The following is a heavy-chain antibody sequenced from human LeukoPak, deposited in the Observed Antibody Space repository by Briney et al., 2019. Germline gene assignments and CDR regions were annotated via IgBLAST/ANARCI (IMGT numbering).Heavy chain of an antibody. V-gene: IGHV1-18*01. J-gene: IGHJ4*02. CDR3: ARYEREYCSGGSCYSTDY. Sequence: ASVNVSCKASGYTFTSYGISWVRQAPGQGLDWMGWISAYNGNKNYAQKLQGRVTMTTDTSTSTAYMELRSLRSDDTAVYYCARYEREYCSGGSCYSTDYWGQGTLVTVSS. CDR1: GYTFTSYG. CDR2: ISAYNGNK. D-gene: IGHD2-15*01.